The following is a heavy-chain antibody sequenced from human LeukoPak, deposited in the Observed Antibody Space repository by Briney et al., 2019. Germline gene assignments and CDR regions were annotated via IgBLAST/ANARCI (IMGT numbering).Heavy chain of an antibody. D-gene: IGHD2-15*01. CDR3: ARDETFRWDY. V-gene: IGHV1-2*02. J-gene: IGHJ4*02. Sequence: ASVKVSCKASGHTFTKYYLHWVRQAPGQGPEWMGSINPANGDTQYAGKFQGRVTMTRDTSIGTAFMEITSLRSDDTAVYYCARDETFRWDYWGQGALVTVSS. CDR1: GHTFTKYY. CDR2: INPANGDT.